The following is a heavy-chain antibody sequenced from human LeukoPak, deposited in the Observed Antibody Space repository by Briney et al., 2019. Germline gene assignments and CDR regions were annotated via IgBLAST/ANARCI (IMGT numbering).Heavy chain of an antibody. CDR3: AREDTYGEYRPFDF. J-gene: IGHJ4*02. Sequence: ASEKVSCKTSGYSSIDYYIHWVRQAPGQGLEWMGWINPSSGVTKFSQELQDRVTLTRDTSLSTAYMEPNSLTFDDTAIYYCAREDTYGEYRPFDFWGQGAPVTVSS. CDR1: GYSSIDYY. V-gene: IGHV1-2*02. CDR2: INPSSGVT. D-gene: IGHD5-18*01.